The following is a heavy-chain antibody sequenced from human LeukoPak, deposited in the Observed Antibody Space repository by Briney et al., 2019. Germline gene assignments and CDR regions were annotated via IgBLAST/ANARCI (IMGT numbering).Heavy chain of an antibody. V-gene: IGHV3-30-3*01. CDR1: GFAFNTYV. Sequence: GGSLRLSCIASGFAFNTYVMSWVRQAPGKGLEWVAVISYDGSNKYYANSVKGRFTISRDNSKNTLYVQMDSLRAEDTAVYYCARESKESYGSSFYFWGQGTLVTVSS. CDR2: ISYDGSNK. J-gene: IGHJ4*02. D-gene: IGHD3-10*01. CDR3: ARESKESYGSSFYF.